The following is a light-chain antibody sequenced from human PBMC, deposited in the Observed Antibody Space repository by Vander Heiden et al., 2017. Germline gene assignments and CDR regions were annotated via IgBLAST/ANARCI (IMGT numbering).Light chain of an antibody. J-gene: IGLJ2*01. V-gene: IGLV2-14*01. CDR2: DVS. CDR1: SSDVGGHNY. CDR3: SSYTSSSTLV. Sequence: QSALTQPASVSGSPGQSITISCTGTSSDVGGHNYVSWYQQHPGKAPKLMIYDVSNRTSGVSNRFSGSKSGNTASLTISGLQAEDEADYYCSSYTSSSTLVFGGGTKLTVL.